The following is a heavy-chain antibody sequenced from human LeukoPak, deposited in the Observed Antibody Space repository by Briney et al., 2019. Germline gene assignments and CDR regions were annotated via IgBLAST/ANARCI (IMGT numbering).Heavy chain of an antibody. J-gene: IGHJ4*02. CDR3: AKDFTIFGVVIGFDY. CDR1: GFTFSSYA. D-gene: IGHD3-3*01. CDR2: IRYDGSNK. Sequence: GGSLRLSCAASGFTFSSYAMHWVRQAPGKGLEWVAFIRYDGSNKYYADSVKGRFTISRDNSKNTLYLQMNSLRAEDTAVYYCAKDFTIFGVVIGFDYWGQGTLVTVSS. V-gene: IGHV3-30*02.